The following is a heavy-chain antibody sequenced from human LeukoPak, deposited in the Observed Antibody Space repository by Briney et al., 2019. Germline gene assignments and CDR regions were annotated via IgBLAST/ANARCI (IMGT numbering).Heavy chain of an antibody. CDR3: AIAQWLVPHWFDP. CDR2: IYYSGSP. Sequence: KPSEPLPLPCTVSGGPNSSYYWSWTRQPPGKALEWIRYIYYSGSPIYRPPLKSRVTISVDTSKTQFSLKLSSVTAADTAVYYCAIAQWLVPHWFDPWGQGTLVTVSS. D-gene: IGHD6-19*01. CDR1: GGPNSSYY. J-gene: IGHJ5*02. V-gene: IGHV4-59*01.